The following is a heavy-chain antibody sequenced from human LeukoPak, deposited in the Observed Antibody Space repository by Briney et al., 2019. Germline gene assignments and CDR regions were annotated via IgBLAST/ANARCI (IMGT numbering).Heavy chain of an antibody. CDR3: ATGMSYSDYSFDY. D-gene: IGHD4-11*01. CDR2: IYYSGNS. J-gene: IGHJ4*02. V-gene: IGHV4-59*01. CDR1: GGSISSYY. Sequence: PSETLSLTCTVSGGSISSYYWSWIRQPPGKGLEWIGYIYYSGNSNYNPSLKSRVTISADTSKNEFSLKLSSVTAADTAVYYCATGMSYSDYSFDYWGQGTLVIVSS.